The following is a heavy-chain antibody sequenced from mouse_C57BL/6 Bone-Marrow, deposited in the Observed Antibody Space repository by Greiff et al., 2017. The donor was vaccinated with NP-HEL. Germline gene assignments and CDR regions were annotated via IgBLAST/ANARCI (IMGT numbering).Heavy chain of an antibody. Sequence: QVQLQQSGTELVKPGASVKLSCKASGYTFTSYWMHWVKQRPGQGLEWIGNINPSNGGTNYNEKFKSKATLTVDKSSSTAYMQLSSLTSEDSAVYYCARLPLYYGSSYWYFDVWGTGTTVTVSS. D-gene: IGHD1-1*01. V-gene: IGHV1-53*01. CDR2: INPSNGGT. CDR1: GYTFTSYW. CDR3: ARLPLYYGSSYWYFDV. J-gene: IGHJ1*03.